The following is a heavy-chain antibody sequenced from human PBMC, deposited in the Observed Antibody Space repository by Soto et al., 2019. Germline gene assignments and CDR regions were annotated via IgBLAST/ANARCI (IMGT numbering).Heavy chain of an antibody. Sequence: QLQLQESGPGLVKPSETLSLTCTVSGGSISSSSYYWGWIRQPPGKGLEWIGSIYYSGSTYYNPSLKRRVTLSVDTSKNQLSLKLSSVTAADTAVYYCARLMYYYDSSGYYYPSDFDYWGQGTLVTVSS. D-gene: IGHD3-22*01. V-gene: IGHV4-39*01. CDR2: IYYSGST. CDR3: ARLMYYYDSSGYYYPSDFDY. CDR1: GGSISSSSYY. J-gene: IGHJ4*02.